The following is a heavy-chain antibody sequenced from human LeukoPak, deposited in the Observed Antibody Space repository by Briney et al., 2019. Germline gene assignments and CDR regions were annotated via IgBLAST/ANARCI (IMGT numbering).Heavy chain of an antibody. J-gene: IGHJ4*02. V-gene: IGHV1-2*02. D-gene: IGHD4-17*01. CDR2: INPNSGGT. Sequence: ASVKVSCKASGYTFTGYYMHWVRQASGQGLEWMGWINPNSGGTNYAQKFQGRVTMTRDTSISTAYMELSRLRSDDTAVYYCARGEGHDYGDYFDYWGQGTLVTVSS. CDR3: ARGEGHDYGDYFDY. CDR1: GYTFTGYY.